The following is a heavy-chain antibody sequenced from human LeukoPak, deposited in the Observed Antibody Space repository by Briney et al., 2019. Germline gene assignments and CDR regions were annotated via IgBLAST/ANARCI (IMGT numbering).Heavy chain of an antibody. CDR2: INPKSGGT. Sequence: ASVKVSCKASGYTFIDYYLHWVRQAPGQGLKWMGWINPKSGGTNYAQNFQGRVTMTRDTSTNTAYMELTSLIPDDAAVYYCATEGGGGNFFDYWGQGTLVTVSS. J-gene: IGHJ4*02. CDR3: ATEGGGGNFFDY. CDR1: GYTFIDYY. D-gene: IGHD4-23*01. V-gene: IGHV1-2*02.